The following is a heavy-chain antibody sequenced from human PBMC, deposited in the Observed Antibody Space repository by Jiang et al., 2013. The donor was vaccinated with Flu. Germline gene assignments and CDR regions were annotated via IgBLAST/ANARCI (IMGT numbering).Heavy chain of an antibody. V-gene: IGHV1-3*01. CDR1: GYTFTSYA. Sequence: CKASGYTFTSYAMHWVRQAPGQRLEWMGWINAGNGNTKYSQKFQGRVTITRDTSASTAYMELSSLRSEDTAVYYCARDSSSSLNWFDPWGQGTLVTVSS. J-gene: IGHJ5*02. CDR3: ARDSSSSLNWFDP. D-gene: IGHD6-6*01. CDR2: INAGNGNT.